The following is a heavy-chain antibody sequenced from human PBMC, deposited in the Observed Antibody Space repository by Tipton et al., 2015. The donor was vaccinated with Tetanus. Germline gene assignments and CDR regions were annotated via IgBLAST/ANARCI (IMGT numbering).Heavy chain of an antibody. J-gene: IGHJ6*02. CDR3: ARDRGVRGGYYYYHGMDV. D-gene: IGHD3-10*01. V-gene: IGHV4-31*02. CDR1: GGSISSDGAY. CDR2: ISNSGST. Sequence: LRLSCTVSGGSISSDGAYWSWIRQHPGEGLEWIGYISNSGSTYYNPSLKSRVTISVDTSQKQISLKVNSVTAAYTAVYYCARDRGVRGGYYYYHGMDVWGQGTTVTVSS.